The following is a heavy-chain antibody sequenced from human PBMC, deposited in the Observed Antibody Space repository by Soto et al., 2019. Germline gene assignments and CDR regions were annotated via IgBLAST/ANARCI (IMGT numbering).Heavy chain of an antibody. V-gene: IGHV4-4*07. CDR3: ARDGTSSYGLDV. J-gene: IGHJ6*02. D-gene: IGHD2-2*01. Sequence: SSETLSLTCSVSGGSISSYYWSWIRQSAGKGLEWIGRIQNSGNAYYNPSLEGRVTISEDTSKNQFSLKVSSVTAADTAVYYCARDGTSSYGLDVWGQGTTVIFSS. CDR1: GGSISSYY. CDR2: IQNSGNA.